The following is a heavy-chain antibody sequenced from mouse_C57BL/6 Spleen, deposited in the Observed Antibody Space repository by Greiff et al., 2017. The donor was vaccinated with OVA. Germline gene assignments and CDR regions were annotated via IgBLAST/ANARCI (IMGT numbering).Heavy chain of an antibody. J-gene: IGHJ2*01. CDR3: AAYSNGGDFDD. CDR2: LDPEDGET. Sequence: EVQLQQSGAELVKPGASVKLSCTASGFNIKDYYMHWVKQRTEQGLEWIGRLDPEDGETKYASKFQGKATITADTSSNTAYLQLSSLTSEDTAVYYCAAYSNGGDFDDWGQGTTLTVSS. V-gene: IGHV14-2*01. D-gene: IGHD2-5*01. CDR1: GFNIKDYY.